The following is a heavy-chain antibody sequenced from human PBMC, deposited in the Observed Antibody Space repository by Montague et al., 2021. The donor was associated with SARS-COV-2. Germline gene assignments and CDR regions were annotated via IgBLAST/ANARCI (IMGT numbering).Heavy chain of an antibody. CDR2: INHSGSA. D-gene: IGHD2-2*02. V-gene: IGHV4-34*01. CDR1: GGSFSGYY. J-gene: IGHJ6*03. CDR3: ARLGEGVVPAPILGIGPFYSYFYMDV. Sequence: SETLSLTCAVYGGSFSGYYWNWIRQPPEKGLEWIGEINHSGSANYNPSLKRRVTISVDTSKNQFSLKLNSVTAADTAVYYCARLGEGVVPAPILGIGPFYSYFYMDVWAKGPRSPSP.